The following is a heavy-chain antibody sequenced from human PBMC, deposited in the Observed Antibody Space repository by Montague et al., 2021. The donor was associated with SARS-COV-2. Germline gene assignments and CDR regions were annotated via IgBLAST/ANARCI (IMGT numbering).Heavy chain of an antibody. Sequence: SETRSLTCAVYGESFSGYYLSWIRQPPGKGLEWIGEINHSGSTNSNPSLKSRLTISVDTSKNQFSLQLSSVTAADTAVYYCARPSRSSTSCYGPLWYWGQGTLVTVSS. CDR1: GESFSGYY. CDR2: INHSGST. V-gene: IGHV4-34*01. CDR3: ARPSRSSTSCYGPLWY. J-gene: IGHJ4*02. D-gene: IGHD2-2*01.